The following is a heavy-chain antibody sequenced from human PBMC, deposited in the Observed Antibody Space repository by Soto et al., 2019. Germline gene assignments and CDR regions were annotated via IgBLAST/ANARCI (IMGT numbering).Heavy chain of an antibody. J-gene: IGHJ4*02. D-gene: IGHD5-12*01. V-gene: IGHV3-23*01. CDR1: GVTFSSYA. CDR2: ISGSGGST. Sequence: GGSLRLSCAASGVTFSSYAMSWVRQAPGKGLEWVSAISGSGGSTYYADSVKGRFTISRDNSKNTLYLQMNSLRAEDTAVYYCARIRGLRSLFDYWGQGTLVTVSS. CDR3: ARIRGLRSLFDY.